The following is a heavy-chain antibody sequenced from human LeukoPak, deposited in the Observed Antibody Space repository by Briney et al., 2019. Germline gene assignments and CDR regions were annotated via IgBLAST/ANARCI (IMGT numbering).Heavy chain of an antibody. J-gene: IGHJ4*02. CDR1: GFTFSSYE. CDR3: ARGYVLRFLEWLHYERNFDY. D-gene: IGHD3-3*01. Sequence: GGSLRLSCAASGFTFSSYEMNWVRQAPGKGLEWVSYISSSSTVYYADSVKGRFTISRDNAKNSLYLQMNSLRAEDTAVYYCARGYVLRFLEWLHYERNFDYWGQGTLVTVSS. V-gene: IGHV3-48*03. CDR2: ISSSSTV.